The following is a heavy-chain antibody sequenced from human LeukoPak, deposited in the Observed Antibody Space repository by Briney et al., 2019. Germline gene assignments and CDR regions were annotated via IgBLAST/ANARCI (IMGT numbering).Heavy chain of an antibody. CDR1: GFTFSSYS. CDR2: ISSSSSYI. D-gene: IGHD6-19*01. V-gene: IGHV3-21*01. Sequence: GGSLRLSCAASGFTFSSYSMNWVRQAPGKGLEWVSSISSSSSYIYYADSVKGRFTISRDNAKNSLYLQMNSLRAEDTAVYYCARGDDSSGWYFYYYYYYMDVWGKGTTVTVSS. CDR3: ARGDDSSGWYFYYYYYYMDV. J-gene: IGHJ6*03.